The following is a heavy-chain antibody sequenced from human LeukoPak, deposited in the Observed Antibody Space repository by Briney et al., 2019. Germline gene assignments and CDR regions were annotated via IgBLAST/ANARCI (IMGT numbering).Heavy chain of an antibody. CDR3: AKDVPIPSAGSWFDP. CDR1: GGSITSYY. CDR2: IYYNGRT. V-gene: IGHV4-59*01. Sequence: SETLFLTCTVSGGSITSYYWSWIRQTPGKGLEWIGHIYYNGRTRYNPSLRSRVTISIDTSKTQFSLRLSSVTAADTAVYYCAKDVPIPSAGSWFDPWGQGTLVTVSS. D-gene: IGHD6-13*01. J-gene: IGHJ5*02.